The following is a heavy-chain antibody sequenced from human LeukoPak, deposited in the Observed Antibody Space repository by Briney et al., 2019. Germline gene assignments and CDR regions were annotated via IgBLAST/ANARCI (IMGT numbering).Heavy chain of an antibody. CDR2: IWYDGSNK. CDR3: ARDIAVGVRSGAFDI. Sequence: GGSLRRYCAASGFTFSSYGMHWVRQAPGKGLEWVAVIWYDGSNKYYADSVKGRFTISRDNSKNTLYLQMNSLRAEDTAVYYCARDIAVGVRSGAFDIWGQGTMVTVSS. D-gene: IGHD6-19*01. CDR1: GFTFSSYG. V-gene: IGHV3-33*01. J-gene: IGHJ3*02.